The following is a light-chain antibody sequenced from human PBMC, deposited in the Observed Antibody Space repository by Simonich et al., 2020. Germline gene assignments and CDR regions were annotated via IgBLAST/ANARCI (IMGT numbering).Light chain of an antibody. CDR2: GAS. V-gene: IGKV3-15*01. CDR3: QQYNNWPLT. J-gene: IGKJ3*01. Sequence: EIVMTQSPATLSVSPGERATLSCRSSQRVSSNLAWYQQKPGQAPRLLIYGASTRATGSPARFSGRGSGTEFTLTISSMQSEDFAVYYCQQYNNWPLTFGPGTKVDIK. CDR1: QRVSSN.